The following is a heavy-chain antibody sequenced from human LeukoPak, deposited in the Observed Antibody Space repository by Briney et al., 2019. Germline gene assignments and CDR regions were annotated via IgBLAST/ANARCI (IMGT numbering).Heavy chain of an antibody. CDR1: GDSISSAGYY. V-gene: IGHV4-31*03. CDR2: IYYSGSA. D-gene: IGHD6-19*01. CDR3: ARAVSGRFDY. Sequence: PSQTLSLTCTVSGDSISSAGYYWSWIRQHPGKGLEWIGYIYYSGSAYYNPSLKSRVTISVDTSKNQFSLKLSSVTAADTAIYYCARAVSGRFDYWGQGTLVTVSS. J-gene: IGHJ4*02.